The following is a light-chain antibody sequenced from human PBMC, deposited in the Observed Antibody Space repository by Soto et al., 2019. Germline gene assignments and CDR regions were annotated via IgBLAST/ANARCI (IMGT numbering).Light chain of an antibody. CDR3: QAWDRSTVV. J-gene: IGLJ2*01. V-gene: IGLV3-1*01. CDR2: QDI. CDR1: KLGEKY. Sequence: SYELTQPPSVSVSPGQTASITCSGDKLGEKYACWYQQKPGQSPVLVIYQDIKRPSGIPERFSASNSGNTATLTISGTQAMDEADYYCQAWDRSTVVFGGGTKLTVL.